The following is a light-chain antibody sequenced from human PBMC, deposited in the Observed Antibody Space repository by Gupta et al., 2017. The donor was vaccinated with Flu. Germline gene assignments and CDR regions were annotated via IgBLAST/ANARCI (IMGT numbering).Light chain of an antibody. CDR2: KET. CDR1: SVSKQY. CDR3: QAADSSGSYFV. V-gene: IGLV3-25*02. J-gene: IGLJ3*02. Sequence: SCALTQPPSVAASTGQTARITGAGDSVSKQYSYWYQQKAGQAPVLVMSKETERPSGNPGRFSGSSSGTTVTLTITGVQAEDEADYYCQAADSSGSYFVFGGGTKLTVL.